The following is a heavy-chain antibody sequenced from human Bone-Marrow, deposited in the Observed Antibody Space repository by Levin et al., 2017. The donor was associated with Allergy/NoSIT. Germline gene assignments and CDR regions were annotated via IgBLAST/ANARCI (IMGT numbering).Heavy chain of an antibody. V-gene: IGHV6-1*01. J-gene: IGHJ6*03. CDR2: TYYRSKWYS. D-gene: IGHD3-10*01. Sequence: SQTLSLTCAISGDRVSRDKTAWNWIRQSPSRGLEWLGRTYYRSKWYSEYAVSVRSRLIISSDTSKNQVSLQLKSVTPEDTAVYYCARGYFYMDVWDRGATVSVS. CDR3: ARGYFYMDV. CDR1: GDRVSRDKTA.